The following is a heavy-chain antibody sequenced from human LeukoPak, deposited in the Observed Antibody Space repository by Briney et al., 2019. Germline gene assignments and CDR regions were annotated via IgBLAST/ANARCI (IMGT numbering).Heavy chain of an antibody. D-gene: IGHD3-10*01. Sequence: ASVKVSCKTSGYTFTKHPMHWVRQAPGQRLEWMGWINTDNGNTKYSEKFQRRVAITRDTSASTAYMELNSLTSGDTALYYCAPLIGAYFDYWGQGTLVTVSS. CDR3: APLIGAYFDY. V-gene: IGHV1-3*04. CDR2: INTDNGNT. J-gene: IGHJ4*02. CDR1: GYTFTKHP.